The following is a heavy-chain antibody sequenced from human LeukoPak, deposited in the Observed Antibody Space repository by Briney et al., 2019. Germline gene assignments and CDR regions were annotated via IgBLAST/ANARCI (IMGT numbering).Heavy chain of an antibody. V-gene: IGHV1-2*02. CDR1: GYTFTGYY. CDR2: INPNSGDT. D-gene: IGHD3-22*01. Sequence: ASVKVSCKASGYTFTGYYMHWVRQAPGQGLEWMGWINPNSGDTAYAQKFQGRVAMTRDTSISTAYMELSSLRSEDTAVYYCARGLGDYYDTSTYYYAVPAHWGQGTLVTVSS. CDR3: ARGLGDYYDTSTYYYAVPAH. J-gene: IGHJ4*02.